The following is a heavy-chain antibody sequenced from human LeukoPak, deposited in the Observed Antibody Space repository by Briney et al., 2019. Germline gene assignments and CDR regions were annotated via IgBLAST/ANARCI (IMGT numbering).Heavy chain of an antibody. CDR2: IYYSDST. J-gene: IGHJ4*02. CDR1: GGSISNYF. D-gene: IGHD2-15*01. CDR3: ARMRNLKYCSGGSCYPKPEFDY. V-gene: IGHV4-59*01. Sequence: SETLSLTCTVSGGSISNYFWSWIRQPPGKGLECIGYIYYSDSTNYNPSLKSRVTISVDTSKNQFSLKLSSVTAADTAVYYCARMRNLKYCSGGSCYPKPEFDYWGQGTLVTVSS.